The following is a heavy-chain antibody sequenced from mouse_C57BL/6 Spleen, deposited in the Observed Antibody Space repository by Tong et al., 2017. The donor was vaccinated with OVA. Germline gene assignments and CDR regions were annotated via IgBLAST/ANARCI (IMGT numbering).Heavy chain of an antibody. CDR1: GFTFSDYG. J-gene: IGHJ3*01. CDR3: ARRETGTPFAY. CDR2: ISSGSSTI. Sequence: EVQLQESGGGLVKPGGSLKLSCAASGFTFSDYGMHWVRQAPEKGLEWVAYISSGSSTIYYADTVKGRFTISRDNAKNTLFLQMTSLRSEDTAMYYCARRETGTPFAYWGQGTLVTVSA. V-gene: IGHV5-17*01. D-gene: IGHD4-1*01.